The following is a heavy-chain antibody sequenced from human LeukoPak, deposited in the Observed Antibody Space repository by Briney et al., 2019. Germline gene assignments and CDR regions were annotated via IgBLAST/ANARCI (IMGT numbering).Heavy chain of an antibody. CDR1: GVTVSRYW. V-gene: IGHV3-7*01. D-gene: IGHD3-10*01. CDR3: ARGGGDS. Sequence: GGSLRLSCAASGVTVSRYWMSWVRQAPGKGLEWVAMMTQDGGGKYYVGSVKGRFTISGDNAKNSLYLQMNSLRVEDTAVYYCARGGGDSWGQGTLVTVSS. J-gene: IGHJ4*02. CDR2: MTQDGGGK.